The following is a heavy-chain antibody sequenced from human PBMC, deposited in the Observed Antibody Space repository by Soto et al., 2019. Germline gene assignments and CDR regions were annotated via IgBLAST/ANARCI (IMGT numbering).Heavy chain of an antibody. V-gene: IGHV1-69*13. CDR2: IIPIFGTA. Sequence: ASVKVSCKASGGTFSSYAISWVRQAPGQGLEWMGGIIPIFGTANYAQKFQGRVTITADESTSTAYMELSSLRSEDTAVYYCARLKTSRRDGYNYPAFDIWGQGTMVTVSS. J-gene: IGHJ3*02. D-gene: IGHD5-12*01. CDR1: GGTFSSYA. CDR3: ARLKTSRRDGYNYPAFDI.